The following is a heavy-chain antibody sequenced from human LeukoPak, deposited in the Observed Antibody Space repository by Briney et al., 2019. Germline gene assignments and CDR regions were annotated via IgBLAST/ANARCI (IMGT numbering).Heavy chain of an antibody. CDR2: ISYDGRNI. Sequence: GGSLRLSCAASGFTFSSYGMHWVRQAPGKGLEWVAVISYDGRNIHYPDTVKGRFTISRDISTDTLWLQMDSLRTEDTAVYYCAKGPLRGTAAAIDYWGQGTLVTVSS. CDR3: AKGPLRGTAAAIDY. CDR1: GFTFSSYG. D-gene: IGHD2-2*01. J-gene: IGHJ4*02. V-gene: IGHV3-30*18.